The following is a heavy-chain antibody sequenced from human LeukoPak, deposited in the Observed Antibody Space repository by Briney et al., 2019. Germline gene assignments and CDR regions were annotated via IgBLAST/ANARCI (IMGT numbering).Heavy chain of an antibody. CDR1: GFTFSSYG. V-gene: IGHV3-30*18. CDR2: IPYDGSNK. J-gene: IGHJ4*02. CDR3: AKDRSSSWSFDY. D-gene: IGHD6-13*01. Sequence: GGSLRLSCAASGFTFSSYGMHWVRQAPGKGLEWVAVIPYDGSNKYCADSVKGRFTISRDDPKNTLYLQMNSLRAEDTAVYYCAKDRSSSWSFDYWGQGTLVTVSS.